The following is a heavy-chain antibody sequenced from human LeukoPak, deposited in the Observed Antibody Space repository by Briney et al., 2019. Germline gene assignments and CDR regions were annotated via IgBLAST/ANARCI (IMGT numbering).Heavy chain of an antibody. Sequence: GGSLKISCKGSGYSFTNYWIGWVRQMPGKGLEWMGIIYPGDSHTRYSPSFQGQVTLSADKSVSTAYLQWSSLKASDTAMYYCARRYCSGGNCYWSFDYWGQGTLVTVSS. CDR2: IYPGDSHT. J-gene: IGHJ4*02. CDR3: ARRYCSGGNCYWSFDY. V-gene: IGHV5-51*01. CDR1: GYSFTNYW. D-gene: IGHD2-15*01.